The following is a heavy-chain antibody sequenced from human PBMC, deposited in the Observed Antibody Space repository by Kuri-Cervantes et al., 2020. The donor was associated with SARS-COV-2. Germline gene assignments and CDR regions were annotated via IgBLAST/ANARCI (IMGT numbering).Heavy chain of an antibody. Sequence: SETLSLTCTVSGGSISSSSYYWGWIRQPPGKGLEWIGSIYYSGSTYYNPSLKSRVTISVDTSKNQFSLKLSSVTAADPAVYYCARRVRQWLGIDYWGQGTLVTVSS. CDR3: ARRVRQWLGIDY. J-gene: IGHJ4*02. D-gene: IGHD6-19*01. CDR2: IYYSGST. CDR1: GGSISSSSYY. V-gene: IGHV4-39*01.